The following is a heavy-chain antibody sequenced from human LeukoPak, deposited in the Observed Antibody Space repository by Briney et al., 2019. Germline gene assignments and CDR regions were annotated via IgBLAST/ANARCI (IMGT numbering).Heavy chain of an antibody. Sequence: SETLSLTCTVSGGSISSYYWSWVRQPAGKGLEWVGRIYASGNTNYNPSLKGRVTMTVDTSKNQFSLNLSSVTAADTAVYYCARAPYYDFWSGYSPPDYWGQGTLVTVSS. J-gene: IGHJ4*02. V-gene: IGHV4-4*07. CDR3: ARAPYYDFWSGYSPPDY. CDR2: IYASGNT. D-gene: IGHD3-3*01. CDR1: GGSISSYY.